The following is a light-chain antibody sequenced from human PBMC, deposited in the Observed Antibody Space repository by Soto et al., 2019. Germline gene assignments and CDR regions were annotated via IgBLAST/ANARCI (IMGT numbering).Light chain of an antibody. Sequence: ETVMTQFPATLSVSPGDRVTLSCRASQSVSSDVAWYQQKPGQSPRLLIFGASTRASSIPARFTGSRSGTAFSLTISSLQSEDFAVYYCQQYSTWPRTFGQGTKVESK. J-gene: IGKJ1*01. CDR1: QSVSSD. CDR2: GAS. CDR3: QQYSTWPRT. V-gene: IGKV3-15*01.